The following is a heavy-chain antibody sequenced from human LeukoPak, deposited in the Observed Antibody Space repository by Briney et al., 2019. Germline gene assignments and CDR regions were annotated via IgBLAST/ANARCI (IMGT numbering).Heavy chain of an antibody. D-gene: IGHD3-16*01. Sequence: ASVKVSCKASGYTFTSNGITWVRQAPGQGPEWMGWISGYNGNTNYAPKLQGRVTMTTDTYTTTAYMELRSLRSDDTAVYYCASGGLYYFDYWGQGTLVTVS. CDR2: ISGYNGNT. V-gene: IGHV1-18*01. CDR3: ASGGLYYFDY. J-gene: IGHJ4*02. CDR1: GYTFTSNG.